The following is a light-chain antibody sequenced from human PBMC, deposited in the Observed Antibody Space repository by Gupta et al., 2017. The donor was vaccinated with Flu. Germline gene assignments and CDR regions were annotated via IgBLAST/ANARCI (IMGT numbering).Light chain of an antibody. J-gene: IGLJ3*02. Sequence: QSALTQPASVSGHPGQSITISCTGTTSDTGSFKLVSWYQQHPGEVPNLIIYEGSKRPSGVSDRFSGSQSANTASLTISGLQAEDEADYYCCSYAGRNTWVFGGGTKLTVL. CDR3: CSYAGRNTWV. CDR2: EGS. V-gene: IGLV2-23*01. CDR1: TSDTGSFKL.